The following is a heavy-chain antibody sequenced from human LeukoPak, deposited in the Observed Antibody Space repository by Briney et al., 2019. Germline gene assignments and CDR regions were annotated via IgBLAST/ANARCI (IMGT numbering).Heavy chain of an antibody. Sequence: PSETLSLTCTVSGYSISSGYYWGWIRQPPGKGLEWIGSIYHSGSTNYNPSLKSRVTISVDKSKNQFSLKLSSVTAADTAVYYCATFTGGPYSSGWYYFDYWGQGTLVTVSS. CDR1: GYSISSGYY. D-gene: IGHD6-19*01. CDR2: IYHSGST. CDR3: ATFTGGPYSSGWYYFDY. J-gene: IGHJ4*02. V-gene: IGHV4-38-2*02.